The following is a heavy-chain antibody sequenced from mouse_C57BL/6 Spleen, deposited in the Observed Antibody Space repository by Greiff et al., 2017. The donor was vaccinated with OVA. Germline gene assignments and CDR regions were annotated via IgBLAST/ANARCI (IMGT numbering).Heavy chain of an antibody. J-gene: IGHJ4*01. D-gene: IGHD2-4*01. V-gene: IGHV1-64*01. Sequence: VQLQQPGAELVKPGASVKLSCKASGYTFTSYWMHWVKQRPGQGLEWIGMIHPISGSTNYNEKFKSTATLTVDKSSSTAYMQLSSLTSEDYAVYYCAREKDYDEGYAMDYWGQGTSVTVSS. CDR1: GYTFTSYW. CDR2: IHPISGST. CDR3: AREKDYDEGYAMDY.